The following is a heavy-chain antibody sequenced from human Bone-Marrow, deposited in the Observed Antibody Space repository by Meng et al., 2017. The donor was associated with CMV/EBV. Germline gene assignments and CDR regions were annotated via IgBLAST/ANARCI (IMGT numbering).Heavy chain of an antibody. D-gene: IGHD3-3*01. J-gene: IGHJ4*02. Sequence: SETRSLTCTASGGSISSSSYYWGWIRQPPGKGLEWIGSIYYSGSTYYNPSLKSRVTISVDTSKNQFSLKLSSVTAADTAVYYCARDRTIFGVVGYWVQGTLVTVSS. CDR3: ARDRTIFGVVGY. CDR1: GGSISSSSYY. V-gene: IGHV4-39*07. CDR2: IYYSGST.